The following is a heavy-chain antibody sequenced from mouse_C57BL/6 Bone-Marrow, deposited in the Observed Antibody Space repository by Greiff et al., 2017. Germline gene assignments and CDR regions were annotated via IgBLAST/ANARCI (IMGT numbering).Heavy chain of an antibody. Sequence: QVQLQQPGAELVKPGASVKLSCKASGYTFTSYWMHWVKQRPGRGLEWIGRIDPNSGGTKYNEKFKSKATLTVDKPSSTAYMQLSSLTSEDSAVYDCAGMKGPGSGLRHVGWFAYWGQGTLVTVSA. CDR2: IDPNSGGT. CDR3: AGMKGPGSGLRHVGWFAY. CDR1: GYTFTSYW. J-gene: IGHJ3*01. V-gene: IGHV1-72*01. D-gene: IGHD1-1*01.